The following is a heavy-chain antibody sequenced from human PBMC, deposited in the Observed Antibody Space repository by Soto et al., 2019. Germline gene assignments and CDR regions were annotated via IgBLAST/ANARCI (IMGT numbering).Heavy chain of an antibody. CDR1: GFTFSNYE. CDR3: ARDDSSSSRGMDV. Sequence: GGSLRLSCAASGFTFSNYEMNWVRQAPGKGLEWVSYISGSGDRIYYADSVKGRLTISRDNAKNSLYLQMNSLRAEDTAVYYCARDDSSSSRGMDVWGQGTTVT. D-gene: IGHD3-22*01. V-gene: IGHV3-48*03. CDR2: ISGSGDRI. J-gene: IGHJ6*02.